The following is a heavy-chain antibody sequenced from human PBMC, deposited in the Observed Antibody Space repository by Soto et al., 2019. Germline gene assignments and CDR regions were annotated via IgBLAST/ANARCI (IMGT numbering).Heavy chain of an antibody. CDR2: INWNSGWI. CDR3: ARAPYYYDSSGHRQPMDV. J-gene: IGHJ6*02. D-gene: IGHD3-22*01. V-gene: IGHV3-9*01. Sequence: SGGSLRLSCAASGFTFEDYAMHWVRQAPGKGLEWVSGINWNSGWIGYADSVKGRFTISRDNAKNSLYLQMNSLRREDTALYYCARAPYYYDSSGHRQPMDVWGQGTTVTVSS. CDR1: GFTFEDYA.